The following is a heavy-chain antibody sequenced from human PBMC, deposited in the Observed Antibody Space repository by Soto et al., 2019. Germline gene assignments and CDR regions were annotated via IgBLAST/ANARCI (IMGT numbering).Heavy chain of an antibody. CDR1: GGSVSSGSYY. CDR3: ARALPSCCRPVLIDY. CDR2: IYYSGST. Sequence: QVQLQESGPGLVKPSETLSLTCTVSGGSVSSGSYYWSWIRQPPGKGLEWIGYIYYSGSTNYNPSLQSQVALTAVTPKHPFPLKLSPVTAADTAVYYCARALPSCCRPVLIDYWGQGTLVTVSS. V-gene: IGHV4-61*01. J-gene: IGHJ4*02. D-gene: IGHD2-2*01.